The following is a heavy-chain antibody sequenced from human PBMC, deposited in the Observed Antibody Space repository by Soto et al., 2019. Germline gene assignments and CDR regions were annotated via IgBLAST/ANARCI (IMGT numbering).Heavy chain of an antibody. V-gene: IGHV1-18*01. J-gene: IGHJ4*02. D-gene: IGHD3-22*01. CDR1: GYTFTSYG. CDR3: ATLPSSGYYGDFDY. CDR2: ISAYNGNT. Sequence: ASVKVSCKASGYTFTSYGISWVRQAPGQGLEWMGWISAYNGNTNYAQKLQGRVTMTTDTSTSTAYMELRSLRSDDTAVYYCATLPSSGYYGDFDYWGQGTLVTAPQ.